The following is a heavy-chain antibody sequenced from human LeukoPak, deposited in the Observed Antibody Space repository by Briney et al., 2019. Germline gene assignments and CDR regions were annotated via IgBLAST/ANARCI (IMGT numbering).Heavy chain of an antibody. V-gene: IGHV4-61*02. Sequence: SETLSLTCTVSGGSISSGSYYWSWIRQPAGKGLEWIGRIYTSGSTNYNPSLKSRVTISVDTSKNQFSLKLSSVTAADTAVYYCAREPDELRLGELSSGRLDYWGQGTLVTVSS. J-gene: IGHJ4*02. D-gene: IGHD3-16*02. CDR3: AREPDELRLGELSSGRLDY. CDR1: GGSISSGSYY. CDR2: IYTSGST.